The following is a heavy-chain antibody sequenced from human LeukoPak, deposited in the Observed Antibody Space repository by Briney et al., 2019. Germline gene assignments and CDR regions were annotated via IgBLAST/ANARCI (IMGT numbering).Heavy chain of an antibody. CDR3: AREVRQARYFDY. J-gene: IGHJ4*02. CDR2: IIPIFGTA. Sequence: SVKVSCKASGGTFSSYAISWVRQAPGQGLEWMGGIIPIFGTANYALKFQGRVTITADESTSTAYMELSSLRSEDTAVYYCAREVRQARYFDYWGQGTLVTVSS. V-gene: IGHV1-69*13. CDR1: GGTFSSYA.